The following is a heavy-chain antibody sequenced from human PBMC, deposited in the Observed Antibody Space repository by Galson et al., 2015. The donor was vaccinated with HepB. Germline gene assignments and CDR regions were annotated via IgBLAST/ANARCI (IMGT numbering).Heavy chain of an antibody. CDR3: ARHSPGVVVYTDAFDI. D-gene: IGHD2-15*01. J-gene: IGHJ3*02. CDR1: GFTVSSYY. Sequence: SLRLSCAASGFTVSSYYMSWVRQAPGKGLEWVSVIYSGGSTYYEDSVKGRFTISRDNSKNTLYLQMNSLRAEDKAVYYCARHSPGVVVYTDAFDIWGQGTMVTVSS. CDR2: IYSGGST. V-gene: IGHV3-53*01.